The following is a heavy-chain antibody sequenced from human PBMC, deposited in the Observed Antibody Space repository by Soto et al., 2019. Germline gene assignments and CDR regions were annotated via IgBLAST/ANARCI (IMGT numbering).Heavy chain of an antibody. CDR3: AKDEGIAAGGTDPGDAFEI. CDR2: IAAYNGNT. D-gene: IGHD6-13*01. J-gene: IGHJ3*02. CDR1: GYRFSSYG. Sequence: QVQLVQSEAEVRKPGASVKVSCKASGYRFSSYGISWVRQAPGQGLEWMGWIAAYNGNTNYAQKLQGRVTMTTDTSTSTAYMELRSLRSDDTAIYYCAKDEGIAAGGTDPGDAFEIWGQGTKVTVSS. V-gene: IGHV1-18*01.